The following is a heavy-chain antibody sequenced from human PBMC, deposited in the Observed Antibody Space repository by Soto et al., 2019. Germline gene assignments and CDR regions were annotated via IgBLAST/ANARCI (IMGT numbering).Heavy chain of an antibody. Sequence: QVQLQESGPGLVKPSDTLSLTCAVSGYSISSSNWWGWIRQPPGKGLEWIGYIYYSGSAYYNPSLNSRVTMSVDTSKNQFARKMRSVTAVDTAVYYCARSSTAGYHFDYWGQGTLVTVSS. V-gene: IGHV4-28*01. CDR3: ARSSTAGYHFDY. D-gene: IGHD5-18*01. CDR2: IYYSGSA. J-gene: IGHJ4*02. CDR1: GYSISSSNW.